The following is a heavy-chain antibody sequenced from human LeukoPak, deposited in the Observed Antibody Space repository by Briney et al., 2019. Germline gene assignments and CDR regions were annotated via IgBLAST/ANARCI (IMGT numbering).Heavy chain of an antibody. CDR3: ARVWRVGIAVAGTPLDYYYGMDV. CDR2: IWYDGSNK. V-gene: IGHV3-33*01. J-gene: IGHJ6*02. D-gene: IGHD6-19*01. CDR1: GFTFSSYG. Sequence: PGGSLRLSCAASGFTFSSYGMRWVRQAPGKGLEWVAVIWYDGSNKYYADSVKGRFTISRDNSKNTLYLQMNSLRAEDTAVYYCARVWRVGIAVAGTPLDYYYGMDVWGQGTTVTVSS.